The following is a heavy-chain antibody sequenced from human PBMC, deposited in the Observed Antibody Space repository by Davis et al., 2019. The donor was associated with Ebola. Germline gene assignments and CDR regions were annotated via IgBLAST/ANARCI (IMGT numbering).Heavy chain of an antibody. CDR3: ARSMVQGGYYYYYGMDV. CDR2: IKQDGSEK. D-gene: IGHD3-10*01. CDR1: GFTFSSYW. V-gene: IGHV3-7*01. J-gene: IGHJ6*02. Sequence: PGGSLRLSCAASGFTFSSYWMSWVRQAPGKGLEWVANIKQDGSEKYYVDSVKGRFTISRDNAKNSLYLQMNSLRAEDTAVYYCARSMVQGGYYYYYGMDVWGQGTTVTVSS.